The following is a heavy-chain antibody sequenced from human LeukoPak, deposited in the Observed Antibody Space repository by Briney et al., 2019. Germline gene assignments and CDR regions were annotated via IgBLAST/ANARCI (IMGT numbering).Heavy chain of an antibody. V-gene: IGHV3-23*01. Sequence: GGSLRLSCAASGFTFSSYAMSWVRQAPGKGPEWVSAISGSGGSTYYADSVKGRFTISRDNSKNTLYLQMNSLRAEDTAVYYCAKYYGSGSYPIDYWGQGTLVTVSS. J-gene: IGHJ4*02. CDR1: GFTFSSYA. D-gene: IGHD3-10*01. CDR2: ISGSGGST. CDR3: AKYYGSGSYPIDY.